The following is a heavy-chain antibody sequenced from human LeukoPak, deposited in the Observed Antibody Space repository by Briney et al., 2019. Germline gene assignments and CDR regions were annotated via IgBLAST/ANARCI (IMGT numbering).Heavy chain of an antibody. CDR3: ARDGIQLWVSSDY. CDR1: GFTVSSNY. J-gene: IGHJ4*02. Sequence: GGSLRLSCAASGFTVSSNYMSWVRQAPGKGLEWVAVISYDGSNKYYADSVKGRFTISRDNSKNTLYLQMNSLRAEDTAVYYCARDGIQLWVSSDYWGQGTLVTVSS. D-gene: IGHD5-18*01. V-gene: IGHV3-30-3*01. CDR2: ISYDGSNK.